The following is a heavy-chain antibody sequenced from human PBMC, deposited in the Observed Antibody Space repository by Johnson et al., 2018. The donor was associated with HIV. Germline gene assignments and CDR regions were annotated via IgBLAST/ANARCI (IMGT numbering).Heavy chain of an antibody. CDR2: IKQDGSEK. CDR3: ARGKDMAGTGAFDI. Sequence: MLLVESGGGVVQPGRSLRLSCAASGFTFSSYWMSWVRQAPGKGLEWVANIKQDGSEKYYVDSVKGRFTISRDNAKNSLYLQMNSLRAGDTAVYFCARGKDMAGTGAFDIWGQGTMVTVSS. D-gene: IGHD6-19*01. V-gene: IGHV3-7*02. J-gene: IGHJ3*02. CDR1: GFTFSSYW.